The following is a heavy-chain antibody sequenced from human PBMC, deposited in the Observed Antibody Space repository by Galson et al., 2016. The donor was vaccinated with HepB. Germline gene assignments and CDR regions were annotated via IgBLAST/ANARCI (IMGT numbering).Heavy chain of an antibody. CDR2: MIPVFGTA. Sequence: SVKVSCKASGGTFMNYAINWVRQAPGQGLEGMGRMIPVFGTANYAQKFQGRITITADESTITVYMELSSLRSEDTAVYYCARDLEVVAGHGMGVWGQGTTVTVSS. V-gene: IGHV1-69*13. J-gene: IGHJ6*02. D-gene: IGHD6-19*01. CDR1: GGTFMNYA. CDR3: ARDLEVVAGHGMGV.